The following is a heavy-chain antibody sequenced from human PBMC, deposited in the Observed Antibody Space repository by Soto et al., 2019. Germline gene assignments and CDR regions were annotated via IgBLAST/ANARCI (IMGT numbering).Heavy chain of an antibody. CDR1: GESVGRGTNY. J-gene: IGHJ6*02. Sequence: QVQLQESGPGLMQPSGTLSLICSVSGESVGRGTNYWSWVRQAPGRGLEWVGYIFDAATTTYNPSFESRVSISLDAAKTQVSLKLTSVTAAGTAIYYCARDRRGRADGFSYYYGMEVGGQGTSVTVSS. D-gene: IGHD3-10*01. CDR2: IFDAATT. V-gene: IGHV4-61*01. CDR3: ARDRRGRADGFSYYYGMEV.